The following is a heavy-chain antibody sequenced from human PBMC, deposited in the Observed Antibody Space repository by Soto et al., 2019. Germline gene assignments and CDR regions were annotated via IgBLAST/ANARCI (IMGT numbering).Heavy chain of an antibody. CDR1: GGSISSYY. CDR2: IYYSGST. J-gene: IGHJ5*02. D-gene: IGHD2-2*01. Sequence: QVQLQESGPGLVKPSETLSLTCTVSGGSISSYYWSWIRQPPGKGLEWSGYIYYSGSTNYNPSLKTRVTISVDTSKNRSSRKLSSVTAADTAVYYCARGSYLGRYQLPIWFNCFDPCGQGTMVTVSS. CDR3: ARGSYLGRYQLPIWFNCFDP. V-gene: IGHV4-59*01.